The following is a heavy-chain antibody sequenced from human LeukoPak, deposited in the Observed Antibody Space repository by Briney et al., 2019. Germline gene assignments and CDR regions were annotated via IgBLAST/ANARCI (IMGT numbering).Heavy chain of an antibody. V-gene: IGHV1-2*02. J-gene: IGHJ4*02. CDR2: IDPNSGGT. Sequence: GASVTVSFKGSGYTFTGYYMHWVRQAPGQGLEWMGWIDPNSGGTNYAQKFQGRVTMTRDTSISTAYMELSRLRSDDTAVYYCARGGPVSSSGGDYWGQGTLVTVSS. CDR3: ARGGPVSSSGGDY. D-gene: IGHD6-6*01. CDR1: GYTFTGYY.